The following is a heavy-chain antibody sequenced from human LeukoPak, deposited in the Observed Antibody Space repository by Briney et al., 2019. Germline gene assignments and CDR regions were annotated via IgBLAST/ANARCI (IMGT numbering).Heavy chain of an antibody. J-gene: IGHJ4*02. Sequence: ASVKVSCKASGYTFTSYDINWVRQGTRQGLEWMGWMNPNSGNTGYAQKFQGRVTITRNTSISTAYMELSGLRSEDTAVYYCARGRSTGFPYYFAYWSQGTLVTVSS. V-gene: IGHV1-8*03. CDR1: GYTFTSYD. CDR2: MNPNSGNT. CDR3: ARGRSTGFPYYFAY.